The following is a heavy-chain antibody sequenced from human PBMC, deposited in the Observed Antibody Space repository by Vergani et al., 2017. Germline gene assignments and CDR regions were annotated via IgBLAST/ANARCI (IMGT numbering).Heavy chain of an antibody. CDR1: GFTFSSYS. D-gene: IGHD3-22*01. V-gene: IGHV4-4*08. J-gene: IGHJ6*02. Sequence: VQLVESGGGLVKRGGSLRLSCAASGFTFSSYSMNWVRQAPGKGLEWIGRIYTSGSTNYNPSLKSRVTISVDTSKNQFSLKLSSVTAADTAVYYCARDWGGHYYDSSGYYYSYYYGMDVWGQGTTVTVSS. CDR3: ARDWGGHYYDSSGYYYSYYYGMDV. CDR2: IYTSGST.